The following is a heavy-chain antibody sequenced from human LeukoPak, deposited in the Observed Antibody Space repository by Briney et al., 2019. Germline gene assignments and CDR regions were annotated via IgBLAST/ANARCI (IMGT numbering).Heavy chain of an antibody. V-gene: IGHV4-38-2*02. D-gene: IGHD3-16*01. J-gene: IGHJ4*02. Sequence: SETLSLTCKVSGYAITSSYFWVWIRQPPGNGLEWIGSISDSGSKYFNPSLNSRVTLSIDTSRNQFSLKLSSVTAADTAVYYCAREIYGGATSYWGQGTLVTVSS. CDR3: AREIYGGATSY. CDR2: ISDSGSK. CDR1: GYAITSSYF.